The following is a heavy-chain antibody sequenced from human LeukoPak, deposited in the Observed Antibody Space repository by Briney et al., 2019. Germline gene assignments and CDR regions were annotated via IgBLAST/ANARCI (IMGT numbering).Heavy chain of an antibody. D-gene: IGHD1-26*01. Sequence: GGSLRLSCAASGFTFSSYAMSWVRQAPGKGLEWVSSISSSSSYIYYADSVKGRFTISRDNAKNSLYLQMNSLRAEDTAVYYCARDRSGSYFDYWGQGTLVTVSS. V-gene: IGHV3-21*01. J-gene: IGHJ4*02. CDR2: ISSSSSYI. CDR3: ARDRSGSYFDY. CDR1: GFTFSSYA.